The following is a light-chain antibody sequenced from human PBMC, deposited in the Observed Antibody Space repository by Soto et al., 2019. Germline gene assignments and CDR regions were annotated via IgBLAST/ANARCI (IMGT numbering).Light chain of an antibody. CDR2: GAS. CDR3: QHYGSSPFT. V-gene: IGKV3-20*01. CDR1: QSVSSSY. Sequence: EIVLTQSPGTLSLSPGERATLSCRASQSVSSSYLAWYQQKPGQTPRLLFYGASSKATGIPDRFSGSASGTDFTLTISRLEPEDFAVYYCQHYGSSPFTFGPGTKVDIK. J-gene: IGKJ3*01.